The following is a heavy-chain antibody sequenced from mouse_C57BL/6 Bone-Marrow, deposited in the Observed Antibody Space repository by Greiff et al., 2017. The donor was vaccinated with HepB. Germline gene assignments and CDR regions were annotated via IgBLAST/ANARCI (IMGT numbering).Heavy chain of an antibody. V-gene: IGHV5-4*01. CDR1: GFTFSSYA. CDR2: ISDGGSYT. J-gene: IGHJ2*01. Sequence: EVQLVESGGGLVKPGGSLKLSCAASGFTFSSYAMSWVRQTLEKRLEWVATISDGGSYTNYPDNVKGRFTISRDNATNNLYLQMSHLKSEDTAMYYCARVNGTDFDYWGQGTTLTVSS. D-gene: IGHD4-1*01. CDR3: ARVNGTDFDY.